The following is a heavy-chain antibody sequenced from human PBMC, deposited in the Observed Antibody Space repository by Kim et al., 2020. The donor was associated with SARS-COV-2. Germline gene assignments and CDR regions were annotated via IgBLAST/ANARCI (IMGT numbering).Heavy chain of an antibody. CDR1: GGSISSNY. J-gene: IGHJ1*01. CDR2: SYYSGST. V-gene: IGHV4-59*12. Sequence: SETLSLTCTVSGGSISSNYWSWIWKRPGKGLEWMGFSYYSGSTNYNPTLKRRVTISVDTSKNQFSLTLSSVTAAATAAYYCARADRTTVVIDLGPGTLV. CDR3: ARADRTTVVID. D-gene: IGHD4-17*01.